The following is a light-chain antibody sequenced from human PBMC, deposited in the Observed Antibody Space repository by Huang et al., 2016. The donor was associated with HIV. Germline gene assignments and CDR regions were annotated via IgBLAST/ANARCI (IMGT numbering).Light chain of an antibody. CDR3: QQGYATPLT. CDR2: AAS. J-gene: IGKJ4*01. V-gene: IGKV1-39*01. CDR1: QSINKH. Sequence: DIQMTQSPSSLSASVGDRVTITCRASQSINKHLNWFQQKPGKGPKLLIYAASSLQSEVPSRFSGSGSETVFTLAISPLQPEDFAIYYCQQGYATPLTFGGGTKVEIK.